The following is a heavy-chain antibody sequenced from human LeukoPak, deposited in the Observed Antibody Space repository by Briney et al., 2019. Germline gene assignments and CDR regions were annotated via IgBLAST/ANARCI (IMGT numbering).Heavy chain of an antibody. D-gene: IGHD1-26*01. CDR2: ISYDGSNK. CDR3: AKDKWYSGSYLPYYFDY. Sequence: GGSLRLSCAASGFTISSYGMHWVRQAPGKGLEWVAVISYDGSNKYYADSVKGRFTISRDNSKNTLYLQMNSLRAEDTAVYYCAKDKWYSGSYLPYYFDYWGQGTLVTVSS. J-gene: IGHJ4*02. CDR1: GFTISSYG. V-gene: IGHV3-30*18.